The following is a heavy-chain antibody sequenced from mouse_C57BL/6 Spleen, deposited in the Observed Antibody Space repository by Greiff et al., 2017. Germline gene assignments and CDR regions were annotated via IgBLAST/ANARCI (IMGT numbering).Heavy chain of an antibody. Sequence: QVQLQQPGAELVRPGSSVKLSCKASGYTFTSYWMHWVKQRPIQGLEWIGNIDPSDSETHYNQKFKDKATLTVDKSSSTAYMQLSSLTSEDSAVYYCARSPITTVVPYYAMDYWGQGTSVTVAS. D-gene: IGHD1-1*01. J-gene: IGHJ4*01. CDR3: ARSPITTVVPYYAMDY. V-gene: IGHV1-52*01. CDR2: IDPSDSET. CDR1: GYTFTSYW.